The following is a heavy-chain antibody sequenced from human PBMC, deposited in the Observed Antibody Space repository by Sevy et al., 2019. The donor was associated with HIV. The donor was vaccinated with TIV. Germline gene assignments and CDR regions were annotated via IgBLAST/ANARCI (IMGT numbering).Heavy chain of an antibody. J-gene: IGHJ4*02. D-gene: IGHD6-19*01. CDR3: AGVQSHTGWFDY. Sequence: GGSLRLSCEASGFTVSSNYMAWVRQAPGKGLEWVSVIYSGKSTDYKDSVNGRFTISRDISKNRLYLQMDSLRAEDTAVYHCAGVQSHTGWFDYWGQGSLVTVSS. V-gene: IGHV3-53*01. CDR1: GFTVSSNY. CDR2: IYSGKST.